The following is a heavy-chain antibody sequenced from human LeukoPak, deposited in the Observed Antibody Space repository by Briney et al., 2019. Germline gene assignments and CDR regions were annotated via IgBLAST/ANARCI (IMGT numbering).Heavy chain of an antibody. V-gene: IGHV4-4*07. CDR2: IHAGGTT. Sequence: SETLSLTCNASGGSISSYFWTWIRQPAGKGLEWIGRIHAGGTTNYNSSLKSRVSMSVDTSKNQFSLKLTSVTAADTAVYFCARDGADVYGRGFDYWGQGTLVSVS. J-gene: IGHJ4*02. CDR1: GGSISSYF. CDR3: ARDGADVYGRGFDY. D-gene: IGHD3-10*01.